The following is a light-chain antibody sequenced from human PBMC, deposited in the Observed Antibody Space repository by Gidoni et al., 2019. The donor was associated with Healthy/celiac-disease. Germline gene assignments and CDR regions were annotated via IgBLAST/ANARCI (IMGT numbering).Light chain of an antibody. V-gene: IGKV3-11*01. J-gene: IGKJ4*01. CDR2: DAS. CDR1: QSVSSY. CDR3: QQRSNGPPLT. Sequence: VLTQSLATLSLSPGERATLSCRASQSVSSYLAWYQQKPGQDPRLLIYDASNRATGIPARFSGSGAWTEVTLTISSLEQEDFVVYYCQQRSNGPPLTFGGGTKVEIK.